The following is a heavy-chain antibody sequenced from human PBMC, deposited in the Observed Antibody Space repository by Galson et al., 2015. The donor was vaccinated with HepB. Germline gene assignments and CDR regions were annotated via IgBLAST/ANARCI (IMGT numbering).Heavy chain of an antibody. D-gene: IGHD3-16*02. J-gene: IGHJ3*02. CDR2: IYWDDDK. CDR3: AHVIITFGGVIGDDAFDI. V-gene: IGHV2-5*02. Sequence: PALVKPTQTLTLTCTFSGFSLRTSGVGVGWVRQPPGRALEWLALIYWDDDKRYTPSLKSRLSVTKDTSKNQVVLTMTNMDPVDTATYYCAHVIITFGGVIGDDAFDIWGQGTMVTVSS. CDR1: GFSLRTSGVG.